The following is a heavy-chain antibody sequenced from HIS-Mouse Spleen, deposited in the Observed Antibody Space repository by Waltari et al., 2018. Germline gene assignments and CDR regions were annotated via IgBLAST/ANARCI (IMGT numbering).Heavy chain of an antibody. Sequence: QVQLQESCPGLVKPSQTLSLTCTVSGGSISSGGYYLTCTRQHPGTGLEWIGYIYYSGSTYYNPSLKSRVTISVDTSKNQFSLKLSSVTAADTAVYYCARSPYYDFWSGYSDNWFDPWGQGTLVTVSS. V-gene: IGHV4-31*03. CDR3: ARSPYYDFWSGYSDNWFDP. CDR2: IYYSGST. D-gene: IGHD3-3*01. J-gene: IGHJ5*02. CDR1: GGSISSGGYY.